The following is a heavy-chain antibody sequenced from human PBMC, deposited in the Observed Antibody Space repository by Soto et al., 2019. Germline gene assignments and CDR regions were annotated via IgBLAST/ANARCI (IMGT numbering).Heavy chain of an antibody. CDR3: ARGSKDYDFWSGYYTRDYFDY. Sequence: TLSLTCAVYGGSFSGYYWSWIRQPPGKGLEWIGEINHSGSTNYNPSLKSRVTISVDTSKNQFSLKLSSVTAADTAVYYCARGSKDYDFWSGYYTRDYFDYWGQGTLVTVSS. CDR1: GGSFSGYY. V-gene: IGHV4-34*01. J-gene: IGHJ4*02. CDR2: INHSGST. D-gene: IGHD3-3*01.